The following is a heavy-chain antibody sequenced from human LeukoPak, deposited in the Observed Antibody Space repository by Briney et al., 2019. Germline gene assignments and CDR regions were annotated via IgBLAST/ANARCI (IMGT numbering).Heavy chain of an antibody. CDR1: GYTLTELS. J-gene: IGHJ6*03. CDR3: ATVKVTAFYYYYMDV. D-gene: IGHD2-2*01. V-gene: IGHV1-24*01. Sequence: GASVKVSCKVSGYTLTELSMHWVRQAPGKRLEWMGGFDPKDGETIYAQKFQGRVTMTEDTSTDTAYMELSSLRSEDTAVYYCATVKVTAFYYYYMDVWGKGTTVTVSS. CDR2: FDPKDGET.